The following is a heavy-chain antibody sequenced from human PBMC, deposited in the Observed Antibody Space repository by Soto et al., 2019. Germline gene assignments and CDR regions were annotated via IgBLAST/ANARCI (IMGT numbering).Heavy chain of an antibody. CDR2: ISNTGAGI. D-gene: IGHD3-10*01. V-gene: IGHV3-23*01. CDR1: GFTFSNYG. CDR3: AKALYATGIGNAFDI. Sequence: PGGSLRLSCAVSGFTFSNYGMSWVRQAPGKGLEWVSVISNTGAGIYYADSVKGRFTISRDNSKNTLYLKLNSLKTEDTAVYFCAKALYATGIGNAFDIWGQGTMVTVSS. J-gene: IGHJ3*02.